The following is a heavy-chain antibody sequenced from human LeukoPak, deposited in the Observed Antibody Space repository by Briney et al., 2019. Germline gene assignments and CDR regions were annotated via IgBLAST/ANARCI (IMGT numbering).Heavy chain of an antibody. Sequence: PSETLSLTCTVSGGSISSGGYYWSWIRQPPGKGLEWIGYIYHSGSIYYNPSLKSRVTISVDRSKNQFSLKLSSVTAADTAVYYCAREPTHVFWSGYQDYWGQGTLVTVSS. CDR1: GGSISSGGYY. CDR3: AREPTHVFWSGYQDY. CDR2: IYHSGSI. V-gene: IGHV4-30-2*01. D-gene: IGHD3-3*01. J-gene: IGHJ4*02.